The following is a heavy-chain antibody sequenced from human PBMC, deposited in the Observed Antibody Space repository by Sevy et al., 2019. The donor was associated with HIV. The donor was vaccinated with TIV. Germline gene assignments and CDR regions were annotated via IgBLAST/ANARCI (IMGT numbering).Heavy chain of an antibody. Sequence: GGSLRLSCAASGFTFSSYSMNWVRQAPGKGLEWVSYISSSSTIYYADSVKGRFSISRDNAKKSLYLQLNNMNFDDTAFYSCVRDMSPTLGTGHNWFDLWGQGTLVTVSS. CDR2: ISSSSTI. CDR1: GFTFSSYS. J-gene: IGHJ5*02. D-gene: IGHD3-10*02. V-gene: IGHV3-48*04. CDR3: VRDMSPTLGTGHNWFDL.